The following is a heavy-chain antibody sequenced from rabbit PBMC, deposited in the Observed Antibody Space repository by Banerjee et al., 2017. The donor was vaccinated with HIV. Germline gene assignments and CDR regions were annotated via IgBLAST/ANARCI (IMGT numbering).Heavy chain of an antibody. CDR2: IYPGSFDST. Sequence: QSLEGSGGDLVKPGASLTLTCTASGFSFSSNYYMCWVRQAPGKGLEWIACIYPGSFDSTVYASWAKGRFTISRTSSTTVTLQVTSLTAADTATYFCARGSAAMTMVITGYYFNLWGPGTLVTVS. V-gene: IGHV1S40*01. J-gene: IGHJ4*02. D-gene: IGHD2-1*01. CDR3: ARGSAAMTMVITGYYFNL. CDR1: GFSFSSNYY.